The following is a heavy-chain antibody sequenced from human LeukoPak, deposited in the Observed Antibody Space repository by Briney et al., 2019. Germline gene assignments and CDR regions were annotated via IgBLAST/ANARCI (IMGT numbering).Heavy chain of an antibody. CDR2: INHSGST. CDR1: GGSFSGYY. Sequence: SETLSLTCAVYGGSFSGYYWSWIRQPPGKGLEWIGEINHSGSTNYNPSLKSRVTISVDTSKNQFSLKLSSVTAADTAVYYCARANRYYYGSGFDPWGQGTLVTVSS. J-gene: IGHJ5*02. CDR3: ARANRYYYGSGFDP. D-gene: IGHD3-10*01. V-gene: IGHV4-34*01.